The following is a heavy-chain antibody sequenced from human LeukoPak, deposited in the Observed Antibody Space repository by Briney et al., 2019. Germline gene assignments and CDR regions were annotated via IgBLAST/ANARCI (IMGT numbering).Heavy chain of an antibody. D-gene: IGHD5-18*01. CDR2: IYYSGST. CDR3: ARAAGYSYGSVGFDY. Sequence: SETLSLTCTVSGGSISSYYWSWIRQPPGKGLEWIGYIYYSGSTNYNPSLKSRVTISVDMSKNQFSLKLSSVTAADTAVYYCARAAGYSYGSVGFDYWGQGTLVTVSS. CDR1: GGSISSYY. V-gene: IGHV4-59*01. J-gene: IGHJ4*02.